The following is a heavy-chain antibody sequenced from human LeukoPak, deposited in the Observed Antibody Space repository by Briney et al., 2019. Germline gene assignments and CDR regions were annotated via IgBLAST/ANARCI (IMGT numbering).Heavy chain of an antibody. J-gene: IGHJ4*02. V-gene: IGHV3-7*01. CDR3: ATVGSTGYSDY. Sequence: GGSLRLSCAASRFTFSTYWMSWVRQAPGKGLEWVANIKQDGSEKYYVDSVKGRFTISRDNAKNSLYLQMNSLRAEDTAVYYCATVGSTGYSDYWGLGTLVTVSS. D-gene: IGHD2-2*01. CDR1: RFTFSTYW. CDR2: IKQDGSEK.